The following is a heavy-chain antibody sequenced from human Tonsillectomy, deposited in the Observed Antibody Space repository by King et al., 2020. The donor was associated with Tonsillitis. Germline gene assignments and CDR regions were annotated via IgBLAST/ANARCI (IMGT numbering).Heavy chain of an antibody. CDR1: GGSISSSSYY. J-gene: IGHJ4*02. Sequence: QLQESGPGLVKPSETLSLTCTVSGGSISSSSYYWGWIRQPPGKGLEWIGSIYYSGSTYYNPSLKSRVTISVDTSKNQFSLKLSSVTAADTAVYYCARRTGSMITFGGVIVPPFDDWGQGTLVTVSS. D-gene: IGHD3-16*02. CDR2: IYYSGST. V-gene: IGHV4-39*07. CDR3: ARRTGSMITFGGVIVPPFDD.